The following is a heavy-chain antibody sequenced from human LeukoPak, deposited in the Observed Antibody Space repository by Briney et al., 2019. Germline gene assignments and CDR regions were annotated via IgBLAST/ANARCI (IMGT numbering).Heavy chain of an antibody. CDR2: INPNSGGT. CDR3: ARDPGGYNDY. D-gene: IGHD5-24*01. CDR1: GYTFTANY. Sequence: ASVTVSCTASGYTFTANYLHWVRQAPGQGLEWMGWINPNSGGTNYAQKFQGRVTMTRDTSISTAYMELSRLRSDDTAVYYCARDPGGYNDYWGQGTLVTVSS. J-gene: IGHJ4*02. V-gene: IGHV1-2*02.